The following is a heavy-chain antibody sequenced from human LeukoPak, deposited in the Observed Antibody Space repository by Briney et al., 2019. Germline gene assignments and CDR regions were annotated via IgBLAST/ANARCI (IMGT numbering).Heavy chain of an antibody. V-gene: IGHV1-69*05. J-gene: IGHJ4*02. D-gene: IGHD3-22*01. Sequence: GASVKVSCKASGYTFTSYGISWVRQAPGQGLEWMGRIIPIFGTANYAQKFQGRVTITTDESTSTAYMELSSLRSEDTAVYYCARGGSYYYDSSGYYLGYWGQGTLVTVSS. CDR2: IIPIFGTA. CDR3: ARGGSYYYDSSGYYLGY. CDR1: GYTFTSYG.